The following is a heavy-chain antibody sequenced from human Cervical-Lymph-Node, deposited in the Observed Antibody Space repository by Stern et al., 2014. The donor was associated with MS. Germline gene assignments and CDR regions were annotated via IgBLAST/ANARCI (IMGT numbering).Heavy chain of an antibody. CDR3: AREATRIVVGIDY. J-gene: IGHJ4*02. D-gene: IGHD3-22*01. Sequence: QVPLVQSGTKMQKPGASVKVSCKASGYTFTAFFIHWVRQVPGQGLEWMGRLNPTSDDPTYAQNLQDRVTLTRDPSIGTAYLELSRLTSADTAVYYCAREATRIVVGIDYWGQGTQVTVSS. V-gene: IGHV1-2*06. CDR1: GYTFTAFF. CDR2: LNPTSDDP.